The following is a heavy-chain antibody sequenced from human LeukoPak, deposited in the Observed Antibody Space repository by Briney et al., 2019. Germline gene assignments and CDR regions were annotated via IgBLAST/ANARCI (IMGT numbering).Heavy chain of an antibody. CDR1: GGTFTSYA. CDR2: IIPIFGTA. V-gene: IGHV1-69*13. D-gene: IGHD1-26*01. CDR3: ARGASSTDSGRYSNWFDP. Sequence: SVKVSCKASGGTFTSYAISWGRQAPGQGLEWMGGIIPIFGTANYAQKFQGRVTITADESTSTAYMELSSLRAEDTAVYYCARGASSTDSGRYSNWFDPWAREPWSPSPQ. J-gene: IGHJ5*02.